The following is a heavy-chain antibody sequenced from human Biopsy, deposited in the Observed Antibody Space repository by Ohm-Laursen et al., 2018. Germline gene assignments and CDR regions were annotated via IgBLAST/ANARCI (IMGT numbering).Heavy chain of an antibody. J-gene: IGHJ3*02. CDR1: GFNFDDFA. CDR2: ISWNSGRT. Sequence: SLRLSCAASGFNFDDFAMHWVRQTPGKGLEWVSGISWNSGRTAYADSVKGRFTISRDNAKNSLYLQMNSLRAEDTALYYCAKGQAPDGYNYAFDIWGQGTMLTVSS. D-gene: IGHD5-24*01. V-gene: IGHV3-9*01. CDR3: AKGQAPDGYNYAFDI.